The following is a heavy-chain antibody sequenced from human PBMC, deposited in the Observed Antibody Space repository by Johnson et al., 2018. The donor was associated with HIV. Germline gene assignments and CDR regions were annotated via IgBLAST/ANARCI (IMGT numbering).Heavy chain of an antibody. CDR2: IYSGGST. CDR3: AKGRGYDYDALDF. V-gene: IGHV3-53*01. J-gene: IGHJ3*01. D-gene: IGHD5-12*01. Sequence: SSYWMHWVRQAPGKGLVWVSVIYSGGSTYYVDSVRGRFSISRDKSKDTLYLQMSSLRAEDTAVYYCAKGRGYDYDALDFWGQGTMVTVSS. CDR1: SSYW.